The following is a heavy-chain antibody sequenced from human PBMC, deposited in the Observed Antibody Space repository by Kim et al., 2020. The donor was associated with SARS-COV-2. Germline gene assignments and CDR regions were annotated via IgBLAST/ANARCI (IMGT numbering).Heavy chain of an antibody. CDR3: AKGFTVTNDY. D-gene: IGHD4-17*01. Sequence: GGSLRLSGAASGFTFSGYAMSWVRQAPGKGLEWVSGISGSGGSTYYADSVKGRFTISRDNSKNTLYLQMSSLRVEDTAVYFCAKGFTVTNDYWGQGTLVTVSS. V-gene: IGHV3-23*01. CDR2: ISGSGGST. J-gene: IGHJ4*02. CDR1: GFTFSGYA.